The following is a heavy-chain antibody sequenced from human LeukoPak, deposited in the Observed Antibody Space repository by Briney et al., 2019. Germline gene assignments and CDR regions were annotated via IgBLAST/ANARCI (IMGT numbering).Heavy chain of an antibody. CDR3: ASLAAAGKASEYFQH. V-gene: IGHV4-59*01. Sequence: SSETLSLTCTVSGGSISSYYWSWIRQPPGKGLEWIGYIYYSGSTNYNPSLKSRVTISVDTSKNQFSLKLSSVTAADTAVYYCASLAAAGKASEYFQHWDQGT. J-gene: IGHJ1*01. D-gene: IGHD6-13*01. CDR2: IYYSGST. CDR1: GGSISSYY.